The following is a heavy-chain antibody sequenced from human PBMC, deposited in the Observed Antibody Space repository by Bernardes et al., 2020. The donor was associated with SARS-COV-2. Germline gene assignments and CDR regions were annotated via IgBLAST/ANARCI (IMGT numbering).Heavy chain of an antibody. D-gene: IGHD5-12*01. V-gene: IGHV3-21*06. CDR3: ARGQHSGYDYPDYYYYAMDV. CDR2: ISGSGPYL. J-gene: IGHJ6*02. Sequence: GGSLRLSCAASGFIFSTSNMNWVRQAPGKGLEWVSSISGSGPYLYDADSVKGRFTISRDNAKNSLYLQMNSLRAEDTAVYYCARGQHSGYDYPDYYYYAMDVWGQGTTVPVSS. CDR1: GFIFSTSN.